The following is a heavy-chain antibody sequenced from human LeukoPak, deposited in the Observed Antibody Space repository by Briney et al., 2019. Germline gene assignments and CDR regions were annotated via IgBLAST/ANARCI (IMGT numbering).Heavy chain of an antibody. CDR3: ARTGTIFGVVMD. V-gene: IGHV4-34*01. CDR1: GRSFSGYY. J-gene: IGHJ4*02. Sequence: SETLSLTCAVYGRSFSGYYWSWIRQPPGKGLEWIGEINHSGSTNYNPSLKSRVTISVDTSKNQFSLKLSSVTAADTAVYYCARTGTIFGVVMDWGQGTLVTVSS. D-gene: IGHD3-3*01. CDR2: INHSGST.